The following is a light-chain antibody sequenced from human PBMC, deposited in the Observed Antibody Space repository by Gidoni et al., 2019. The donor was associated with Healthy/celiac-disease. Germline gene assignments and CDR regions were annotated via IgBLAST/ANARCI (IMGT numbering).Light chain of an antibody. V-gene: IGLV1-47*01. Sequence: QSVLTQPPSASGTPGQGVTISGSGSSSNIGSNYVYWYQQLPGTAPKLLIYRNNQRPSGVPDRFSGSKSGTSAALAISGLRSEDEADYYCAAWDDSLSVWVFGGGTKLTVL. CDR1: SSNIGSNY. CDR2: RNN. J-gene: IGLJ3*02. CDR3: AAWDDSLSVWV.